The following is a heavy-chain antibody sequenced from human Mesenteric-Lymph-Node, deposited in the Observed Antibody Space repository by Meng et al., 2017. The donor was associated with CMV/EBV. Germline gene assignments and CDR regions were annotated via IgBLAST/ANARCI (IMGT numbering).Heavy chain of an antibody. V-gene: IGHV4-34*01. Sequence: GSLRLSCAVYGGSFSGYYWSWIRQPPGKGLAWIGEINHSGSTNYNPSLKSRVTISVDTSKNQFSLKLSSVTAADTAVYYCAGYSGSYWTSGIDYWGQGTLVTVSS. J-gene: IGHJ4*02. CDR3: AGYSGSYWTSGIDY. CDR2: INHSGST. D-gene: IGHD1-26*01. CDR1: GGSFSGYY.